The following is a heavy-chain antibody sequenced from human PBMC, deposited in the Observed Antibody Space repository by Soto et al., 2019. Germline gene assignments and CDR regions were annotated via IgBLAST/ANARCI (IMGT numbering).Heavy chain of an antibody. CDR1: GGSISSGDYY. Sequence: SETLSLTCTVSGGSISSGDYYWSWIRQPPGKGLEWIGYIYYSGSTYYNPSLKSRVTISVDTSKNQFSLKLSSVTAADTAVYYCAREVAAAGTSEPDSYYYGMDVWGQGTTVTVSS. D-gene: IGHD6-13*01. CDR3: AREVAAAGTSEPDSYYYGMDV. J-gene: IGHJ6*02. V-gene: IGHV4-30-4*01. CDR2: IYYSGST.